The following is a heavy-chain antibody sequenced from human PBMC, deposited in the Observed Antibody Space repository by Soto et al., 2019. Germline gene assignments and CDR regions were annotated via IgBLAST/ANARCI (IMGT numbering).Heavy chain of an antibody. D-gene: IGHD3-22*01. Sequence: SETLSLTCAVYGGSFSGYYWSWIRQHPGKGLEWIGSISDSGSTSYNPSLKSRLTISVDTSKNQFSLNLSSVTPADTAVYYSARRDSSGYSYWLDTWGQGTLVTVSS. CDR2: ISDSGST. J-gene: IGHJ5*02. CDR1: GGSFSGYY. V-gene: IGHV4-34*09. CDR3: ARRDSSGYSYWLDT.